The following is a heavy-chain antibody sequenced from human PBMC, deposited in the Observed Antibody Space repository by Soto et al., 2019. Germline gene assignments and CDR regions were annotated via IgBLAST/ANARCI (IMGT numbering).Heavy chain of an antibody. CDR1: GFTFSSYG. D-gene: IGHD4-17*01. J-gene: IGHJ4*02. Sequence: QVQLVESGGGVVQPGRSLRLSCAASGFTFSSYGMHWVRQAPGKGLEWVAVISYDGSNKYYADSVKGRFTISRDNYKNTLYLQMNSLRAEDTAVYYCAKEGTTGTYYFDYWGQGTLVTVSS. CDR2: ISYDGSNK. CDR3: AKEGTTGTYYFDY. V-gene: IGHV3-30*18.